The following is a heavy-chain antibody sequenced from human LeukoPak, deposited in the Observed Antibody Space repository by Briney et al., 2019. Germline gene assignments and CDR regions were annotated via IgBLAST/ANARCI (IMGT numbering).Heavy chain of an antibody. V-gene: IGHV1-24*01. CDR3: ATPRAYYDSSGYYYAFDY. D-gene: IGHD3-22*01. CDR2: FDPEDGET. Sequence: EASVKVSCKVSGYTLTELSMHWVRQAPGKGLEWMGGFDPEDGETIYAQKFQGRATMTEDTSTDTAYMELSSLRSEDTAVYYCATPRAYYDSSGYYYAFDYWGQGTLVTVSS. CDR1: GYTLTELS. J-gene: IGHJ4*02.